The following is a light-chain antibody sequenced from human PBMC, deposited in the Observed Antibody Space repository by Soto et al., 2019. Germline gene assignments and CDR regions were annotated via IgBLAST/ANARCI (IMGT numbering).Light chain of an antibody. CDR2: DVS. CDR1: SSDVGSYTY. Sequence: QSALTQPASVSGSPGQSITISCTGTSSDVGSYTYVSWFQQHPGRAPKLMIYDVSNRPSGVSNRFSGSKSGNTASLTISGLQAEDEADYYCSPFTSTSTYVFGTGTKLTV. CDR3: SPFTSTSTYV. J-gene: IGLJ1*01. V-gene: IGLV2-14*03.